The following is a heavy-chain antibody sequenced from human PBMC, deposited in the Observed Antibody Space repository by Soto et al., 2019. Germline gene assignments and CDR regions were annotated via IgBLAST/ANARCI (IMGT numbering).Heavy chain of an antibody. Sequence: ASLKVSCQASGYTFTRSGISWARQAPGQGPEWMGWISSYNGDTNYAQTFQGRVTMTTDTSTSTAYMELGSLRSDDTAVYYCAREGVVTYCYYGMEIWGQGTPVTVSS. CDR2: ISSYNGDT. CDR1: GYTFTRSG. J-gene: IGHJ6*01. D-gene: IGHD2-15*01. V-gene: IGHV1-18*01. CDR3: AREGVVTYCYYGMEI.